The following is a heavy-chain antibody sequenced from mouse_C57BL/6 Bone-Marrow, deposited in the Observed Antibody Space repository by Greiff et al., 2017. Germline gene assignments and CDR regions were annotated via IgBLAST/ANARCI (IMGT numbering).Heavy chain of an antibody. J-gene: IGHJ4*01. Sequence: VQLQQPGAELVRPGTSVKLSCKASGYTFTSYWMHWVKQRPGQGLEWIGVIDPSDSYTNYNQKFKGKATLTVDTSSSTAYMQLSSLTSEDSAVYYCASLVRHYAMDYWGQGTSVTVSS. D-gene: IGHD2-10*02. CDR3: ASLVRHYAMDY. V-gene: IGHV1-59*01. CDR1: GYTFTSYW. CDR2: IDPSDSYT.